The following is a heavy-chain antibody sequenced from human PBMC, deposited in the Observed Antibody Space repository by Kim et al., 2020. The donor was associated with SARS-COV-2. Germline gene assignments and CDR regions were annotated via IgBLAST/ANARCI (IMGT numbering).Heavy chain of an antibody. Sequence: GGSLRLSCAASGFTFSSYAMSWVRQAPGKGLEWVSAISGSGGSTYYADSVKGRFTISRDNSKNTLYLQMNSLRAEDTAVYYCAKPRGSITIFGVVRNYFDYWGQGTLVTVSS. CDR1: GFTFSSYA. CDR3: AKPRGSITIFGVVRNYFDY. CDR2: ISGSGGST. J-gene: IGHJ4*02. V-gene: IGHV3-23*01. D-gene: IGHD3-3*01.